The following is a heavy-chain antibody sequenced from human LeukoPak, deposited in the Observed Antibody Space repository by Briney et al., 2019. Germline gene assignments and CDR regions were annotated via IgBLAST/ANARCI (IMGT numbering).Heavy chain of an antibody. CDR2: IKQDGSEK. CDR3: ASESYDYVWGSYRPFDY. Sequence: GGSLRLSCAASGFTFSSYWMSWVRQAPGKGLEWVANIKQDGSEKYYVDSVKGRSTISRDNAKNSLYLQMNSLRAEDTAVYYCASESYDYVWGSYRPFDYWGQGTLVTVSS. CDR1: GFTFSSYW. V-gene: IGHV3-7*01. J-gene: IGHJ4*02. D-gene: IGHD3-16*02.